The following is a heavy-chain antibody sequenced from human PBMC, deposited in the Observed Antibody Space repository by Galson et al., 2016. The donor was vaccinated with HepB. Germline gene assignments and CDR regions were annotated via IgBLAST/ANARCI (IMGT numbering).Heavy chain of an antibody. CDR1: GFSFDSYG. CDR2: ISYDEIKT. J-gene: IGHJ4*02. Sequence: SLRLSCAASGFSFDSYGMHWVRQAPGKGLEWVAVISYDEIKTDYADSVKGRFTISRDNSNNTLFLHMESLSPEDTALYFCAKSAMEWLHLPRPRDFWGQGALVTVSS. D-gene: IGHD3-3*01. V-gene: IGHV3-30*18. CDR3: AKSAMEWLHLPRPRDF.